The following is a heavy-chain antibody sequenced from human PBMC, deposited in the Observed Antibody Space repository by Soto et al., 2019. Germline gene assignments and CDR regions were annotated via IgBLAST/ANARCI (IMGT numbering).Heavy chain of an antibody. J-gene: IGHJ4*02. CDR1: GGSISSSTYY. CDR3: APVGIGTTTVDY. Sequence: SETLSLTCLVSGGSISSSTYYWGWIRQPPGKGLEWIGSIYYSGATYYNPSLRSRITISMDRSKNHFSLKLTSVTAADTAIYYCAPVGIGTTTVDYWGQGTXVTVSS. D-gene: IGHD5-12*01. V-gene: IGHV4-39*02. CDR2: IYYSGAT.